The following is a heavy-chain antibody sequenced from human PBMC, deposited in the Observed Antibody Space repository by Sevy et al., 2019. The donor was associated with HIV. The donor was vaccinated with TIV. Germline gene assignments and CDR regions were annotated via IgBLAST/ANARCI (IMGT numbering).Heavy chain of an antibody. CDR3: AGHFYGSGSYLDY. Sequence: GGSLRLSCAASGFTFRTYWMHWVRQAPGKGLVWDSRINTDESSTSYADSVKGRFTITRDNAKNTLYLQMNSLRAEDTAVYYCAGHFYGSGSYLDYWGQGTLVTVSS. J-gene: IGHJ4*02. CDR2: INTDESST. D-gene: IGHD3-10*01. V-gene: IGHV3-74*01. CDR1: GFTFRTYW.